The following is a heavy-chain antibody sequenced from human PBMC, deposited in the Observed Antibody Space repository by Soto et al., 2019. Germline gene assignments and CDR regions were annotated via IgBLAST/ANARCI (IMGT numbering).Heavy chain of an antibody. CDR2: INPNSGGT. CDR3: ASAAVTGTAGLDF. V-gene: IGHV1-2*02. D-gene: IGHD6-19*01. CDR1: GYTFSGCY. J-gene: IGHJ4*02. Sequence: ASVKVSCKASGYTFSGCYMHWVRQAPGQGLEWMGWINPNSGGTKSAEKFQGRVTMTRDTSISTAYMELSRLTPDDTAVYYCASAAVTGTAGLDFWGQGTLVTVSS.